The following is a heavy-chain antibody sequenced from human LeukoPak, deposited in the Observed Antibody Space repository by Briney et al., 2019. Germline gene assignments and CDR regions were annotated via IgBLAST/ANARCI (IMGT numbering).Heavy chain of an antibody. D-gene: IGHD3-22*01. V-gene: IGHV3-23*01. CDR1: GFTFSSYA. Sequence: PGGSLRLSCAASGFTFSSYAMSWVRQAPGKGLEWVSAISGSGGSTYYADSVKGRFTISRDNSKNTLYLQMNSLRAEDTAVYYCAKGYYYDSSGYYPSYYYYYMDVWGKGTTVTVSS. CDR2: ISGSGGST. CDR3: AKGYYYDSSGYYPSYYYYYMDV. J-gene: IGHJ6*03.